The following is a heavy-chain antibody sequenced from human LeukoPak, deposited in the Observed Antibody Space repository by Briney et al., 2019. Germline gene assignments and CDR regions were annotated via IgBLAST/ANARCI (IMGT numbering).Heavy chain of an antibody. CDR2: IYWNDDK. V-gene: IGHV2-5*01. Sequence: SGPTLVNPTQTLTLTCSFSGFSLSTNGVRVGWIRQPPGKALEWLALIYWNDDKRYSPSLKSRLTITKDTSKNQVVLTMTNMDPVDTATYYCAHGALYGDYDYWGQGTLVTVSS. D-gene: IGHD4-17*01. CDR3: AHGALYGDYDY. J-gene: IGHJ4*02. CDR1: GFSLSTNGVR.